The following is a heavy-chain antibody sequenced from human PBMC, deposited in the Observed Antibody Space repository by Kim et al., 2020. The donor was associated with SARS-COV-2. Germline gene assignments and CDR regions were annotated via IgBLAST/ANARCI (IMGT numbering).Heavy chain of an antibody. Sequence: GESLKISCKGSGYSFSDYWIGWVRQMPGQGLEWMGILYPGDSDTRYSPSFQGQVTFSADKSMSTANLQWGSLKTSDTAIYYCAKIGYCGDSTCHGGAFDLWGQGTLVTVSS. V-gene: IGHV5-51*01. CDR3: AKIGYCGDSTCHGGAFDL. D-gene: IGHD2-15*01. CDR2: LYPGDSDT. CDR1: GYSFSDYW. J-gene: IGHJ3*01.